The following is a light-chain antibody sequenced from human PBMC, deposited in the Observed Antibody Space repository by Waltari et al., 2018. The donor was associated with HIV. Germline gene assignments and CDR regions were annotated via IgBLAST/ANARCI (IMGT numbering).Light chain of an antibody. CDR2: EVT. CDR1: SSDIAGL. V-gene: IGLV2-8*01. J-gene: IGLJ2*01. Sequence: QSALTQPPSASGSPGQSVTIPCTGTSSDIAGLVSWYQQHSGKAPKLMIYEVTKRPSGVPDRFSGSTSGNTASLTVSGLQAEDEADYYCGSYTGDESPDVVFGEGTKLTVL. CDR3: GSYTGDESPDVV.